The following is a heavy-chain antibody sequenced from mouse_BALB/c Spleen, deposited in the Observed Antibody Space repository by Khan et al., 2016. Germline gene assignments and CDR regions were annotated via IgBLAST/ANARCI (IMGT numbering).Heavy chain of an antibody. CDR1: GYSFTGYY. D-gene: IGHD4-1*01. CDR3: ARCNWDCYAMDY. CDR2: ISCYNGAT. J-gene: IGHJ4*01. Sequence: LVKTGASVKISCKASGYSFTGYYMHWVKQSHGKSLEWIGYISCYNGATSYNQKFKGKATFTVDTSSSTAYMQFNSLTSEDSAVYYCARCNWDCYAMDYWGQGTSVTVSS. V-gene: IGHV1S34*01.